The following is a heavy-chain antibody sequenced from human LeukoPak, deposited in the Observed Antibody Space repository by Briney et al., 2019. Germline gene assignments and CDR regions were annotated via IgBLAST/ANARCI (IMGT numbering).Heavy chain of an antibody. J-gene: IGHJ3*02. V-gene: IGHV3-21*01. CDR2: ISSSSSYI. D-gene: IGHD6-13*01. Sequence: GGSLRLSCAASGFTFSSYSMNWVRQAPGKGLEWVSSISSSSSYIYYADSVKGRFTISRDNAKNSLYLQMNSLRAEDTAVYYCASRGIAAAGNAFDIWGQGTMVTVSS. CDR3: ASRGIAAAGNAFDI. CDR1: GFTFSSYS.